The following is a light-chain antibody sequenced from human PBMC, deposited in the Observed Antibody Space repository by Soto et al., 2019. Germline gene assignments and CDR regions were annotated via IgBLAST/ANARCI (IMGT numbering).Light chain of an antibody. CDR3: CSYAGSSTSAV. Sequence: QAAVTQPASVSGSPGQSITISCTGTSSDVGSYNLVSWYQQHPGKAPKLMIYEGSKRPSGVSNRFSGSKSGNTASLTISGLQAEDEADYYCCSYAGSSTSAVFGGGTQLTVL. CDR2: EGS. J-gene: IGLJ7*01. V-gene: IGLV2-23*01. CDR1: SSDVGSYNL.